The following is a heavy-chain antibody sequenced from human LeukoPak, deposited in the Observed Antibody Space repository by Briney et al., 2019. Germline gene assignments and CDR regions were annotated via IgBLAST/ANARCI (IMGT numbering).Heavy chain of an antibody. Sequence: ARGSLRLSCAASGFTFSNYWIHWVRQAPGKGLVWVSRIDNAGSITTYADSVKGRFTISRDNAENTLYLQMNSLRVEDTAVYYCVRSAFHAGSGNYYDYWGQGTLVTVSS. J-gene: IGHJ4*02. CDR3: VRSAFHAGSGNYYDY. V-gene: IGHV3-74*03. D-gene: IGHD3-22*01. CDR2: IDNAGSIT. CDR1: GFTFSNYW.